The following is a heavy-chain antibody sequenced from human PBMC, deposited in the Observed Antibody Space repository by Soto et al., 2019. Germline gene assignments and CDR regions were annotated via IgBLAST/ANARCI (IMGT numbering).Heavy chain of an antibody. CDR2: ISYDGSNK. D-gene: IGHD3-22*01. CDR1: GFTFSSYG. CDR3: AKDKYYDSSGYYSDY. V-gene: IGHV3-30*18. J-gene: IGHJ4*02. Sequence: QVQLVESGGGVVQPGRSLRLCCAASGFTFSSYGMHWVRQAPGKGLEWVAVISYDGSNKYYADSVKGRFTISRDNSKNTLYLQINSLRAEDTAVYYCAKDKYYDSSGYYSDYWGQGTLVTVSS.